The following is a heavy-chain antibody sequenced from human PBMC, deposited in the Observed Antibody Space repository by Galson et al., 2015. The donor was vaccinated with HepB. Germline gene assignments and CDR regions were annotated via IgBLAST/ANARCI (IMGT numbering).Heavy chain of an antibody. D-gene: IGHD3-10*01. J-gene: IGHJ4*02. CDR2: ISPDGSGT. CDR1: EFTFSRYY. V-gene: IGHV3-74*01. Sequence: SLRLSCAASEFTFSRYYMHWVRQAPGKGLVWVSCISPDGSGTTYADSVEGRFTISRDNARNTLYLQMNSLRAEDTAVYYCVKDLLATSGRGHDYWGQGTLVAVSS. CDR3: VKDLLATSGRGHDY.